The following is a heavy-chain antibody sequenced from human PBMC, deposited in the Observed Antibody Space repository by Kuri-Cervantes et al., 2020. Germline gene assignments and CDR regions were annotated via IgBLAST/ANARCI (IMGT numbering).Heavy chain of an antibody. J-gene: IGHJ6*02. Sequence: GGSLRLSCAASGFTFSSNWMSWVRQAPGKGLEWVANIKQDGGERHYVDSMKGRFTISRDNAKNSLYLQMNSLRAEDTAVYYCAKAAYCSGGSCYVIDYYYGMDVWGQGTTVTVSS. CDR1: GFTFSSNW. V-gene: IGHV3-7*03. D-gene: IGHD2-15*01. CDR3: AKAAYCSGGSCYVIDYYYGMDV. CDR2: IKQDGGER.